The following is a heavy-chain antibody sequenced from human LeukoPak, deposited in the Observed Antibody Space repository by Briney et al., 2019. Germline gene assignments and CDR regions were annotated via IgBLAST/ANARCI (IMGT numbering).Heavy chain of an antibody. J-gene: IGHJ6*02. D-gene: IGHD1-26*01. CDR1: GFTFSSYG. V-gene: IGHV3-30*18. CDR3: AKVKSGATTYYYYYGMDV. CDR2: ISYDGSNK. Sequence: PGGSLRLSCAASGFTFSSYGMHWVRQAPGKGLEWVAVISYDGSNKYYADSVKGRFTISRDNSKNTLYLQMNSLRAEDTAVYYCAKVKSGATTYYYYYGMDVWGQGTTVTVSS.